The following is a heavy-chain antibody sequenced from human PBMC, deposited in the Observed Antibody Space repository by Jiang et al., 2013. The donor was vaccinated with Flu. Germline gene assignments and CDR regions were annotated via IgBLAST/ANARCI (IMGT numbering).Heavy chain of an antibody. CDR2: NTNTGNP. Sequence: NTNTGNPTYAQGFTGRFVFSLATSVSTAYLQICSLKAEDTAVYYCARDSYYYDSTDAFDIWGQGTMVTVSS. V-gene: IGHV7-4-1*01. CDR3: ARDSYYYDSTDAFDI. J-gene: IGHJ3*02. D-gene: IGHD3-22*01.